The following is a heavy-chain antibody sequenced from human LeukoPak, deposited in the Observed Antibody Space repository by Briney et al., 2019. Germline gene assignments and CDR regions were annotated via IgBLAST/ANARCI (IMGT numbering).Heavy chain of an antibody. CDR3: ARSVDYDILTGFTAEYFQH. CDR1: GGSFSGYY. CDR2: INHSGST. V-gene: IGHV4-34*01. Sequence: PSETLSLTCAVYGGSFSGYYWSWIRQPPGKGLEWIGEINHSGSTNYNPSLKSRVTISVDTSKNQFSLKLSSVTAADTAVYYCARSVDYDILTGFTAEYFQHWGQGTLVTVSS. J-gene: IGHJ1*01. D-gene: IGHD3-9*01.